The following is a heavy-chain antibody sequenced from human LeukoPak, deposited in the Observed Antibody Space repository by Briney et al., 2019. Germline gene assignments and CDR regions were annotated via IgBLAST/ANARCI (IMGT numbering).Heavy chain of an antibody. J-gene: IGHJ6*03. Sequence: PGGSLRLSCAASGFTFSSYGMSWVRQAPGKGLEWVSAISGSGGSTYYADSVKGRFTISSDNSKNTLYLQMNSLRAEDTAVYYCAKNSPGVEMATIRYYYYYYMDVWGKGTTVTISS. CDR3: AKNSPGVEMATIRYYYYYYMDV. D-gene: IGHD5-24*01. CDR2: ISGSGGST. V-gene: IGHV3-23*01. CDR1: GFTFSSYG.